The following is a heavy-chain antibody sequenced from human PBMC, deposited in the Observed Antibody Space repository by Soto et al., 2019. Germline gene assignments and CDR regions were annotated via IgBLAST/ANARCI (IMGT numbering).Heavy chain of an antibody. D-gene: IGHD2-15*01. V-gene: IGHV3-21*01. J-gene: IGHJ3*02. CDR3: ARDPYCSGGSCYHDAFDI. CDR2: ISSSSSYI. CDR1: GFTFSSYS. Sequence: PGGSLRLSCAASGFTFSSYSMNWVRQAPGKGLEWVSSISSSSSYIYYADTVKGRFTISRDNAKNSLYLQMNSLRAEDTAVYYCARDPYCSGGSCYHDAFDIWGQGTMVTVSS.